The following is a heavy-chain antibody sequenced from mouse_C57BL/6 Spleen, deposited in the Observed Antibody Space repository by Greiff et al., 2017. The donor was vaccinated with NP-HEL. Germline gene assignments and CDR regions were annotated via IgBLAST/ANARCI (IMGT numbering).Heavy chain of an antibody. D-gene: IGHD1-1*01. CDR1: GYTFTSYW. CDR2: IYPGSGST. J-gene: IGHJ4*01. Sequence: QVHVKQPGAELVKPGASVKMSCKASGYTFTSYWITWVKQRPGQGLEWIGDIYPGSGSTNYNEKFKSKATLTVDTSSSTAYMQLSSLTSEDAAVYYCAIYYYGSSYSVYDMDYWGQGTSVTVSS. CDR3: AIYYYGSSYSVYDMDY. V-gene: IGHV1-55*01.